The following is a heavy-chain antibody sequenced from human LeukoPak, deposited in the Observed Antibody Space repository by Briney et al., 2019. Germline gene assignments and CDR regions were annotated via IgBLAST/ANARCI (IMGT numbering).Heavy chain of an antibody. Sequence: GGSLRLSCAASGFTFSSYSMNWVRQAPGKGLEWVSAISGSGGSTYYADSVKGRFTISRDNSKNTLYLQMNSLRAEDTAVYYCAKGLVVVAAKLDYWGQGTLVTVSS. CDR2: ISGSGGST. J-gene: IGHJ4*02. D-gene: IGHD2-15*01. CDR3: AKGLVVVAAKLDY. V-gene: IGHV3-23*01. CDR1: GFTFSSYS.